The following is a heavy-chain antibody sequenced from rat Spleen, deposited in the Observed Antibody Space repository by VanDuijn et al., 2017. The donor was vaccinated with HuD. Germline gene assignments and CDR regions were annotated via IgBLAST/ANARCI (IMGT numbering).Heavy chain of an antibody. Sequence: EVQLQESGPGLVKPSQSLSLTCSVTGYSITSNFWGWIRKFPGNKMEWMGYINSAGSTTYNPSLKSRISITRDTSKNQFFLQLNSVTTEDTATYYCARYGYNLFDYWGQGVMVTVSS. V-gene: IGHV3-1*01. CDR3: ARYGYNLFDY. CDR1: GYSITSNF. D-gene: IGHD1-9*01. J-gene: IGHJ2*01. CDR2: INSAGST.